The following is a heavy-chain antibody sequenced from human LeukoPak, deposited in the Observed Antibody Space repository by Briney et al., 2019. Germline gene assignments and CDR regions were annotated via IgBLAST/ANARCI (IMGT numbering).Heavy chain of an antibody. CDR2: VNQDGGEK. J-gene: IGHJ4*02. Sequence: GGSLRLSCAASGFSFTSYWMGWVRQAPGKGLEWVANVNQDGGEKYYVDSVKGRFTISRDNAKNSLYLQMNSLRAEDTAVYYCAREAGGRWLQYFDYWGQGTLVTVSS. V-gene: IGHV3-7*01. CDR1: GFSFTSYW. CDR3: AREAGGRWLQYFDY. D-gene: IGHD5-24*01.